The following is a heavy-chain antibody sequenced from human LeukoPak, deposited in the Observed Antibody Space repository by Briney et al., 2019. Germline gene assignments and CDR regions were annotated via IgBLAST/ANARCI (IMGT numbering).Heavy chain of an antibody. CDR1: GFTFDDYA. V-gene: IGHV3-9*01. J-gene: IGHJ4*02. D-gene: IGHD6-13*01. CDR2: ISWNSGSI. CDR3: AKAGGGSSWYTLAY. Sequence: QPGGSLRLSCAASGFTFDDYAMHWVRQAPGEGVEWVSGISWNSGSIAYADSVKGRFTISRDNAKNSLYLQMNSLRAEDTALYYCAKAGGGSSWYTLAYWGQGTLVTVSS.